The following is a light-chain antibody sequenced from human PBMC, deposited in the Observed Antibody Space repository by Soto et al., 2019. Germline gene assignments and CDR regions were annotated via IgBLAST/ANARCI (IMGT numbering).Light chain of an antibody. V-gene: IGLV1-44*01. CDR3: ASWDDSLNGLL. CDR2: SNY. Sequence: QSVLTQPPSASGTPGQRVTISCSGSSSNIESNTVTWYQQLPGTAPKLVIYSNYDRPSGVPDRFSGSTSGTSASLVIGGLQSEDEADYYCASWDDSLNGLLFGTGTKVTVL. CDR1: SSNIESNT. J-gene: IGLJ1*01.